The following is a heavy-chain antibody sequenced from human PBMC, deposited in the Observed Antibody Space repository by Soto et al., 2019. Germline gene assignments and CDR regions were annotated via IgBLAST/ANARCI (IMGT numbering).Heavy chain of an antibody. CDR1: GYTFTNYR. J-gene: IGHJ4*02. Sequence: GESLKISCKGSGYTFTNYRIGWVRQMPGKGLEWMGIINLGDSETKYSPSFQGQVTISADKSTSTAYLEWSSLKASDTAMYYCARLTYSDFYYYDGSGHWYYFDYWGQGTLVTVSS. V-gene: IGHV5-51*01. CDR3: ARLTYSDFYYYDGSGHWYYFDY. CDR2: INLGDSET. D-gene: IGHD3-22*01.